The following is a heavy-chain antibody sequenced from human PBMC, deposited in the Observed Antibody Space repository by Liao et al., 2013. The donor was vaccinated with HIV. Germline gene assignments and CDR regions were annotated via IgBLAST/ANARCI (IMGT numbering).Heavy chain of an antibody. CDR3: ARRMGATPYNWFDP. D-gene: IGHD1-26*01. CDR2: IYYSGST. Sequence: QVQLQESGPGLVKPSETLSLTCSVSGGSLSNYYWSWIRQPPGKGLEWIGDIYYSGSTNYNPSLKSRVAISVDTSKNLFSLRLSSVTAADTAVYYCARRMGATPYNWFDPWGQGTLVTVSS. J-gene: IGHJ5*02. V-gene: IGHV4-59*01. CDR1: GGSLSNYY.